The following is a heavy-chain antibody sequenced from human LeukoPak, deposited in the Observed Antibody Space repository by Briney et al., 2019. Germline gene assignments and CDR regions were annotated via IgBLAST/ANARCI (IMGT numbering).Heavy chain of an antibody. CDR3: AKGPRSYYYDSSGFDY. Sequence: GRSLRLSCAASGFTFSSYGMHWVRQAPGKGLEWVAVISYDGSNKYYADSVKGRFTISRDNSKNTLYLQMNSLRAEDTAVYYCAKGPRSYYYDSSGFDYWGQGTLVTVSS. J-gene: IGHJ4*02. CDR2: ISYDGSNK. D-gene: IGHD3-22*01. CDR1: GFTFSSYG. V-gene: IGHV3-30*18.